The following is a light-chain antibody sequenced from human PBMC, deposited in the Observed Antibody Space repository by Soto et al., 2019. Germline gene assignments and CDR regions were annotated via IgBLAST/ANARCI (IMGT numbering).Light chain of an antibody. CDR2: AAS. CDR1: RDVGSD. J-gene: IGKJ1*01. CDR3: LQDYGDSWT. Sequence: QMTQSPSSLSASVGEKIIITCRASRDVGSDVSWYQQKPGQAPKLLIYAASNLYTGAPSRFSGSRSGTEFTLTISSLQPEDFASYYCLQDYGDSWTFGQGTKV. V-gene: IGKV1-6*01.